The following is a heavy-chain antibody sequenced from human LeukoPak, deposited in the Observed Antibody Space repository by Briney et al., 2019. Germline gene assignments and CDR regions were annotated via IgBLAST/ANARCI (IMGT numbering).Heavy chain of an antibody. V-gene: IGHV4-34*01. CDR3: ARQTGAYYYYMDV. D-gene: IGHD7-27*01. J-gene: IGHJ6*03. CDR2: INHGGST. CDR1: GGSFSGYY. Sequence: SETLSLTCAVYGGSFSGYYWSWIRQPPGKGLEWIGEINHGGSTNYNPSLKSRVTISVDTSKNQFSLRLSSVTAADTAVYYCARQTGAYYYYMDVWGKGTTVTVSS.